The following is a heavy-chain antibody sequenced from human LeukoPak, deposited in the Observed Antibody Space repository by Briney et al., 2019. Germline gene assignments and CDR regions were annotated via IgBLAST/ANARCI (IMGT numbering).Heavy chain of an antibody. D-gene: IGHD3-22*01. V-gene: IGHV3-30-3*01. J-gene: IGHJ3*02. Sequence: GRSLRLSCEASGFTFSSYAMHWVRQAPGKGLEWVAVISYDGSNKYYADSVKGRFTISRDNSKNTLYLQTNSLRAEDTAVYYCARDLNYYDSSGYSLGAFDIWGQGTMVTVSS. CDR3: ARDLNYYDSSGYSLGAFDI. CDR1: GFTFSSYA. CDR2: ISYDGSNK.